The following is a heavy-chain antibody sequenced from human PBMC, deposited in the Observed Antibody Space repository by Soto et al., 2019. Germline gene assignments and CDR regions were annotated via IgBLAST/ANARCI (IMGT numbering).Heavy chain of an antibody. V-gene: IGHV4-31*03. CDR1: GGSISSVGYY. Sequence: SETLSLLCTVSGGSISSVGYYCRWSRQHTGKGLERIGYIYYSGSTYYNPSLKSRVTISVDTSKNQFSLKLSSVTAADTAVYYCARGGITMVRGVIWWFDPWGQGTLVTVSS. CDR2: IYYSGST. CDR3: ARGGITMVRGVIWWFDP. D-gene: IGHD3-10*01. J-gene: IGHJ5*02.